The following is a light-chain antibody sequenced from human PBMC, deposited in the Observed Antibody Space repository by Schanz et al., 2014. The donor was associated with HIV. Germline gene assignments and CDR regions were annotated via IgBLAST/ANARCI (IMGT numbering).Light chain of an antibody. V-gene: IGKV3-15*01. CDR2: GAS. J-gene: IGKJ4*01. CDR3: LQRSNWPPLT. Sequence: EIVMTQSPVTLSVSPGESATLSCRANQTVDIYLAWYQQKPAQPPRLLIFGASTRATGIPGRFSGSGSETEFILTISSLEPEDFAVYYCLQRSNWPPLTFGGGTKVEFK. CDR1: QTVDIY.